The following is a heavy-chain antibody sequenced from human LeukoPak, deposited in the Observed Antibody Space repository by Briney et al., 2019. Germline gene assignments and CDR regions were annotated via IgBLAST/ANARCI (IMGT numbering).Heavy chain of an antibody. V-gene: IGHV1-2*02. Sequence: ASVKVSFKASGYTFTGYYMHWVRQAPGQGLEWMGWINPNSGGTNYAQKFQGRVTMTRDTSISTAYMELSRLRSDDTAVYYCARDRSGIAAAGTDYWGQGTLVTVSS. CDR3: ARDRSGIAAAGTDY. J-gene: IGHJ4*02. D-gene: IGHD6-13*01. CDR2: INPNSGGT. CDR1: GYTFTGYY.